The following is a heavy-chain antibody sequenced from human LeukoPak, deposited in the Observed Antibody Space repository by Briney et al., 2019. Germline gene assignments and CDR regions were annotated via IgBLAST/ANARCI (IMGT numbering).Heavy chain of an antibody. CDR3: ARKNPRTNIVGAVPRYWFDP. V-gene: IGHV4-34*01. J-gene: IGHJ5*02. CDR1: GGSFSGYY. D-gene: IGHD1-26*01. Sequence: PSETLSLTCAVYGGSFSGYYWSWLRQPPGKGLERIGEINHSGSTNYNPSLKSRVTISVDTSKNQFSLKLSSVTAADTAVYYCARKNPRTNIVGAVPRYWFDPWGQGTLVTVSS. CDR2: INHSGST.